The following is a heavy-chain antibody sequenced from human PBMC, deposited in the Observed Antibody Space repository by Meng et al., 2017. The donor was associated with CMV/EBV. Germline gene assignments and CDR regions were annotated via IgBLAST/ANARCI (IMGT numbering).Heavy chain of an antibody. V-gene: IGHV4-59*01. CDR3: ARALLAGTTFLVFDP. Sequence: SETLSLTCTVSGGSISSYYWSWIRQPPGKGLAWIGYIYYSGSTNYNPSLKSRVTISVDTYKNQFSLKLSSVTAADTAVYSCARALLAGTTFLVFDPWGQGTLVTVSS. CDR1: GGSISSYY. CDR2: IYYSGST. D-gene: IGHD1-7*01. J-gene: IGHJ5*02.